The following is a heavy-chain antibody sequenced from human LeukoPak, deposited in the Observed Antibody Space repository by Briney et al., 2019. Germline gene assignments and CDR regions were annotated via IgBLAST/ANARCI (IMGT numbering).Heavy chain of an antibody. CDR2: INWNGGST. CDR1: GFTFSNAW. J-gene: IGHJ4*02. Sequence: GGSLRLSCAASGFTFSNAWMSWVRQAPGKGLEWVSGINWNGGSTGYADSVKGRFTISRDNAKNSLYLHMKSLRAEDTALYYCGRGGMVVAAGLSYWGQGTLVTVSS. D-gene: IGHD2-15*01. V-gene: IGHV3-20*04. CDR3: GRGGMVVAAGLSY.